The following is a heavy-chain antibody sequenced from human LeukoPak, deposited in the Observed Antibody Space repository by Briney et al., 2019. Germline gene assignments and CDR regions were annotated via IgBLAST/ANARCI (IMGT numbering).Heavy chain of an antibody. D-gene: IGHD3-9*01. CDR3: ARQASGYDILTGYLSVFDY. V-gene: IGHV4-30-2*01. CDR1: GGSISSGGYY. Sequence: SETLSLTCTVSGGSISSGGYYWGWIRQPPGKGLEWIGYIYHSGSTYYNPSLKSRVTISVDRSKNQFSLKLSSVTAADTAVYYCARQASGYDILTGYLSVFDYWGQGTLVTVSS. CDR2: IYHSGST. J-gene: IGHJ4*02.